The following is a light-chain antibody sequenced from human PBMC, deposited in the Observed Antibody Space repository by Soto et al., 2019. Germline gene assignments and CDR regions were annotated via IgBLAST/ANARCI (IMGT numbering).Light chain of an antibody. V-gene: IGKV3-11*01. CDR1: QTVSKF. CDR2: DVS. J-gene: IGKJ3*01. CDR3: QHRRNWPPIFT. Sequence: ETVLTQSPATLSLSPGERATLSCRASQTVSKFLAWYQQKPGQAPRLLIYDVSNRATGIPARFSGSGSGTDFTLTISSLEPEDFAVYYCQHRRNWPPIFTFGPGTTVDIK.